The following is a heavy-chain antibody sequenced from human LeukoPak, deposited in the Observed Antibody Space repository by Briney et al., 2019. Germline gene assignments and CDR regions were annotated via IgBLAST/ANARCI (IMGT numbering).Heavy chain of an antibody. D-gene: IGHD2-15*01. V-gene: IGHV3-33*01. CDR1: GFTFSNYG. CDR2: IWYDGSNK. J-gene: IGHJ4*02. CDR3: ARDLRKGSYFDY. Sequence: GVSLRRSCSAYGFTFSNYGMHWDGQAPGKGLEWVAVIWYDGSNKYCADSVKGRFTISRDNSKNTLYLQMNSLRAEDTAVYYCARDLRKGSYFDYWGQGTLVTVSS.